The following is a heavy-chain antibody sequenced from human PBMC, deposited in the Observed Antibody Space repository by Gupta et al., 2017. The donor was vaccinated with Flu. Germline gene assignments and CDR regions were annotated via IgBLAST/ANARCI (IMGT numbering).Heavy chain of an antibody. J-gene: IGHJ6*02. CDR3: AKCTSMWNIYSYYHGMDV. CDR2: VSYNGQYK. V-gene: IGHV3-30*18. CDR1: GFRFSDYG. D-gene: IGHD1/OR15-1a*01. Sequence: QAQLVESGGGVVQSGRSLRLSCVASGFRFSDYGMHWVRQAPGKGLEWVATVSYNGQYKYYLDAVQGRFSISRDNSKNTLYLDINSLRVEDTATYYCAKCTSMWNIYSYYHGMDVWGHGAPVSVS.